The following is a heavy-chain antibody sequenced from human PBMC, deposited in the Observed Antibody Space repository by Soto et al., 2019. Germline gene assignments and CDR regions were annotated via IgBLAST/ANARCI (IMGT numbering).Heavy chain of an antibody. D-gene: IGHD2-2*01. CDR1: GGSFSGYY. Sequence: SETLSLTCAVYGGSFSGYYWSWIRQPPGKGLEWIGEINHSGSTNYNPSLKSRVTISVDTSKNQFSLKLSSVTAADTAVYYCARGRIVVVPAARGFYYYYGMDVWGQGTTVTVS. V-gene: IGHV4-34*01. CDR3: ARGRIVVVPAARGFYYYYGMDV. CDR2: INHSGST. J-gene: IGHJ6*02.